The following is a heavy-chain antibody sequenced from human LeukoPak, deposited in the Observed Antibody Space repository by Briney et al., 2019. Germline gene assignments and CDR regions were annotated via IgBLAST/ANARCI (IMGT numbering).Heavy chain of an antibody. D-gene: IGHD4-23*01. CDR2: ISSSSSDI. Sequence: GALRLSCTGSGFTLSSYAMNWVRRAPGQGLEWVSSISSSSSDIYYTDSVKGRFTISRDNAKNSLYLQMNSLRAEDAAVYYCVTDYGGSSGAFDIWGQGTMVTVSS. CDR3: VTDYGGSSGAFDI. CDR1: GFTLSSYA. J-gene: IGHJ3*02. V-gene: IGHV3-21*01.